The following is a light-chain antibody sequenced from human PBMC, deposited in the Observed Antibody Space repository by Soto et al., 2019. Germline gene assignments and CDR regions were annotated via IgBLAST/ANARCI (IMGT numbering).Light chain of an antibody. J-gene: IGKJ1*01. CDR3: QQYYTTRT. V-gene: IGKV4-1*01. CDR1: QSVLYSSNNKNY. CDR2: WAS. Sequence: DIVMTQSPDSLAVSLGERATINCKSSQSVLYSSNNKNYLAWYQQKPRQPPRLLIYWASTRQSGVPDRFSGSGSGTDFTLTISGLQAEAGAVYYCQQYYTTRTFGQGTKVEI.